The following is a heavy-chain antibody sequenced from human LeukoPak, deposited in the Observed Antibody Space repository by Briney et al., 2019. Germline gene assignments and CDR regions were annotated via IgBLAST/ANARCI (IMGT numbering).Heavy chain of an antibody. V-gene: IGHV3-21*01. CDR2: ISSSSSYI. J-gene: IGHJ4*02. CDR3: ARDEETYYDFWSGYYN. CDR1: GFTSSSYS. D-gene: IGHD3-3*01. Sequence: GGSLRLSCAASGFTSSSYSMNWVRQAPGKGLEWVSSISSSSSYIYYADSVKGRFTISRDNAKNSLYLQMNSLRAEDTAVYYCARDEETYYDFWSGYYNWGQGTLVTVSS.